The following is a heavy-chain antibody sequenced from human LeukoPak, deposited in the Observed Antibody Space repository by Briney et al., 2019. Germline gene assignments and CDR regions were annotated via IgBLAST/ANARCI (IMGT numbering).Heavy chain of an antibody. J-gene: IGHJ4*02. V-gene: IGHV3-21*01. CDR1: GFTFSNYI. Sequence: PGGSLRLSCAASGFTFSNYIMNWVRQAPGKGLEWVSSISTSSTYIYYADSAKGRFTISRDNAKSSLYLQMNSLRAEDTAVYYCVSPDPFRGAVNPDYWGQGTLVTVSS. D-gene: IGHD3-16*01. CDR3: VSPDPFRGAVNPDY. CDR2: ISTSSTYI.